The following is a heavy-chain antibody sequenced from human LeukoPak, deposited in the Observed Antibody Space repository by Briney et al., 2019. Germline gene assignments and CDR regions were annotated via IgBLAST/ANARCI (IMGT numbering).Heavy chain of an antibody. D-gene: IGHD3-22*01. J-gene: IGHJ4*02. CDR2: IIPILGIA. V-gene: IGHV1-69*04. CDR3: AREGKYYYDSSGYYYEYFDY. Sequence: ASVKVSCKASGGTFSSYAISWVRQAPGQGPEWMGRIIPILGIANYAQKFQGRVTITADKSTSTAYMEPSSLRSEDTAVYYCAREGKYYYDSSGYYYEYFDYWGQGTLVTVSS. CDR1: GGTFSSYA.